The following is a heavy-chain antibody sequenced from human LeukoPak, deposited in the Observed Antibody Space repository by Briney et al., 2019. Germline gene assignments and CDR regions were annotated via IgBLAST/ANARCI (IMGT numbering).Heavy chain of an antibody. J-gene: IGHJ4*02. CDR2: INRSGRA. CDR1: GGSFSGDY. Sequence: SETLTLTCAVYGGSFSGDYWSWIRQPPGKGLEWIGDINRSGRAVYNTSLKSRVIISVDTSKNQFSLKLSSVTAADTAVYYCARQDCSGGSCYIANWGQGTLVTVSS. D-gene: IGHD2-15*01. CDR3: ARQDCSGGSCYIAN. V-gene: IGHV4-34*01.